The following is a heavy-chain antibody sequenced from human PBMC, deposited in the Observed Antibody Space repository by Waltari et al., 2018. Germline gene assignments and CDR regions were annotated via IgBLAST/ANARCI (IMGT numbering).Heavy chain of an antibody. CDR2: INSDGSAT. Sequence: EVQLVESGGGLVQPGGSLRLSCAASGFSFSTHWFPWVRQAPGKGLVWVSCINSDGSATCYADSVKGRFTISRDDAKNTLYLQMNSLRAEDTAVYYCVRGMVRAVGFDFWGQGTLVTVSS. CDR1: GFSFSTHW. V-gene: IGHV3-74*01. D-gene: IGHD1-26*01. J-gene: IGHJ4*02. CDR3: VRGMVRAVGFDF.